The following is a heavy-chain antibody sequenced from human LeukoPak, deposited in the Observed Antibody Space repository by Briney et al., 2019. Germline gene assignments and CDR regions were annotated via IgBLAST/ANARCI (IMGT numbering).Heavy chain of an antibody. CDR3: TKDARTCHSSGCWKPSDY. V-gene: IGHV3-74*01. CDR2: IKSNGDGT. CDR1: GFNFRTYW. Sequence: AGGSLRLSCAASGFNFRTYWMHWVRQPPGKGRVWVSCIKSNGDGTYADSVKGRFTISRDNANNTLYLQMNSLRADDTAVYYCTKDARTCHSSGCWKPSDYWGQGALVTVFS. D-gene: IGHD3-22*01. J-gene: IGHJ4*02.